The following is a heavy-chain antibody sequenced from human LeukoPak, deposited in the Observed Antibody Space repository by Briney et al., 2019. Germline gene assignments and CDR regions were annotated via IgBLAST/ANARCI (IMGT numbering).Heavy chain of an antibody. D-gene: IGHD6-13*01. CDR1: GGSFVGYY. CDR3: ASIAAAGDFDY. CDR2: INHSGST. Sequence: SETRSLACAVYGGSFVGYYWSWIRQLAGKGLEWIGEINHSGSTNYNPPRKSRVTRSVDTSKNQFSLKLSSVTAADTAVYYCASIAAAGDFDYWGQGTLVTVSS. V-gene: IGHV4-34*01. J-gene: IGHJ4*02.